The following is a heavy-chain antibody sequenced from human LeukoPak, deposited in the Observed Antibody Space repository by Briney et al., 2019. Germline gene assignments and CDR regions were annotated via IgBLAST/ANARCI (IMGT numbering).Heavy chain of an antibody. V-gene: IGHV4-61*02. CDR2: IYSSGST. J-gene: IGHJ5*02. CDR1: GGSISSSSYY. CDR3: AKFWGSGYYGDSFDP. D-gene: IGHD3-3*01. Sequence: SETLSLTCTVSGGSISSSSYYWTWIRQPAGKGLEWIGRIYSSGSTNYNPSLKSRVTMSVDTSKNQFSLEVTSVTAADTAVYYCAKFWGSGYYGDSFDPWGQGTLVTVSS.